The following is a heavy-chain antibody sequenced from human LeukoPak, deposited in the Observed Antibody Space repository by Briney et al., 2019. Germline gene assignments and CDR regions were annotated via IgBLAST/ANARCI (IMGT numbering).Heavy chain of an antibody. CDR3: AREGPGERAAMGDYYYYYSMDV. Sequence: SETLSLTCTVSGGSINSSSYYWAWLRQRPGRGRERIVTIYYTECTYYNPARKSRVSISVATSKNQFSLQLSSVTAADTAVYYCAREGPGERAAMGDYYYYYSMDVWGKGGTVTVSS. J-gene: IGHJ6*03. CDR1: GGSINSSSYY. D-gene: IGHD2-2*01. V-gene: IGHV4-39*07. CDR2: IYYTECT.